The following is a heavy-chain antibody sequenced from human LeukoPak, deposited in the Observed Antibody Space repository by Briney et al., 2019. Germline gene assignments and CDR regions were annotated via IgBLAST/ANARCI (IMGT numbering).Heavy chain of an antibody. D-gene: IGHD6-13*01. Sequence: EASVKVSCKASGYTFTIYGISWVRQAPGQGLEWMGGIIPIFGTANYAQKFQGRVTITTDESTSTAYMELSSLRSEDTAVYYCARWGYSSSWDYYYYYYMDVWGKGTTVTVSS. J-gene: IGHJ6*03. V-gene: IGHV1-69*05. CDR3: ARWGYSSSWDYYYYYYMDV. CDR2: IIPIFGTA. CDR1: GYTFTIYG.